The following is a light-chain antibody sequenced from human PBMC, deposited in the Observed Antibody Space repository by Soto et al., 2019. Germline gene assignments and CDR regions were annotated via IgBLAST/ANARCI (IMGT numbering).Light chain of an antibody. CDR3: QEYNSYAGYT. CDR1: QSTSSW. CDR2: DAS. V-gene: IGKV1-5*01. Sequence: DIQMTQSPSTLSASVGDRVTITCRASQSTSSWLAWYQHKPGKAPKLLIYDASSLDSGVPSRFSGSGSGTEFTLTISSLQADYFATYYGQEYNSYAGYTFGQGTKLEIK. J-gene: IGKJ2*01.